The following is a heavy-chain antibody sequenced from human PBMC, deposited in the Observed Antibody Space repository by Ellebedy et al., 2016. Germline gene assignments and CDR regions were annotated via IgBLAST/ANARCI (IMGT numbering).Heavy chain of an antibody. D-gene: IGHD6-19*01. J-gene: IGHJ4*02. CDR3: ARDRSGWSRDC. V-gene: IGHV3-7*01. Sequence: GESLKISCAASGFTINPYSITWARQAPGRGLKWVATIKRDGDDEYYVDSVKGRFTVSRDNAKNSVYLQMNSLRADDTAVYYCARDRSGWSRDCWGQGTLVTVSS. CDR1: GFTINPYS. CDR2: IKRDGDDE.